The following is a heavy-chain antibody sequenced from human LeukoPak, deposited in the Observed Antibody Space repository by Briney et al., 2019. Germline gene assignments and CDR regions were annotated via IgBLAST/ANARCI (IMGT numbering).Heavy chain of an antibody. CDR3: ARAPDILTAYYLDY. CDR1: GYTFTGYY. V-gene: IGHV1-2*04. CDR2: INPNSGGT. J-gene: IGHJ4*02. D-gene: IGHD3-9*01. Sequence: GASVKVSCKASGYTFTGYYMHWVRQAPGQGLEWMGWINPNSGGTNFAQKFQGWVTMTRDTSISTAYMELSRLRSDDTAVYYCARAPDILTAYYLDYWDQGTLVTVSS.